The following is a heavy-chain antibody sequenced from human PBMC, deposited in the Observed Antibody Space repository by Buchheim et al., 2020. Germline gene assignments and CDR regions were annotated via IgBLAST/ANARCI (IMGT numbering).Heavy chain of an antibody. Sequence: EVQLVQSGAEVKKPGESLKISCKGSGYRFTTYWIGWVRQMPGKGLEWMGIIYPGDSDIRYSPSFQGQVTISADISFSTFYLQWSSLKASDTAMYYCARRGYDSTAYYYVFDYWGQGTL. J-gene: IGHJ4*02. CDR2: IYPGDSDI. D-gene: IGHD3-22*01. CDR3: ARRGYDSTAYYYVFDY. V-gene: IGHV5-51*01. CDR1: GYRFTTYW.